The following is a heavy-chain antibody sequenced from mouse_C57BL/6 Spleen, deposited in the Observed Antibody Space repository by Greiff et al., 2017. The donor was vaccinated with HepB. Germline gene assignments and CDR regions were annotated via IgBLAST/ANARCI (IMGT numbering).Heavy chain of an antibody. CDR2: IDPSDSYT. CDR1: GYTFTSYW. CDR3: ARRGYGSSYVGYCDV. D-gene: IGHD1-1*01. J-gene: IGHJ1*03. Sequence: VQLQQPGAELVKPGASVKLSCKASGYTFTSYWMQWVKQRPGQGLEWIGEIDPSDSYTNYNQKFKGKATLTVDTSSSTAYMQLSSLTSEDSAVYYCARRGYGSSYVGYCDVWGTGTTVTVSS. V-gene: IGHV1-50*01.